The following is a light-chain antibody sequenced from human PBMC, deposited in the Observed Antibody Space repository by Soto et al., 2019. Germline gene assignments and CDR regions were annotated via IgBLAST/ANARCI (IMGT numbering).Light chain of an antibody. CDR3: QQYNSYSRT. V-gene: IGKV1-5*02. J-gene: IGKJ1*01. CDR2: DVS. CDR1: QSISSW. Sequence: DIQMTQSPSPLSASVGDRVTILCRASQSISSWLAWYQQKPGKAPKVLTYDVSTLQSGVPSSFSGSGSGTEFTLTITSLQPDDFATYYGQQYNSYSRTFGQGTKVEIK.